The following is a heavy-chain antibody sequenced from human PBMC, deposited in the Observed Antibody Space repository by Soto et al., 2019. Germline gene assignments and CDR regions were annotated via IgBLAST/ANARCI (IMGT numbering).Heavy chain of an antibody. V-gene: IGHV3-23*01. CDR3: AKTSGVIVVVTSFDH. CDR1: GFTFSKYA. D-gene: IGHD3-22*01. Sequence: GSLRLSCAASGFTFSKYALTWVRQAPGKGLEWVSAISGSGESKYDADSVKGRFTISRDNSKNTLYLEMNGLRPEDTAMYYCAKTSGVIVVVTSFDHWGQGALVTVSS. CDR2: ISGSGESK. J-gene: IGHJ4*02.